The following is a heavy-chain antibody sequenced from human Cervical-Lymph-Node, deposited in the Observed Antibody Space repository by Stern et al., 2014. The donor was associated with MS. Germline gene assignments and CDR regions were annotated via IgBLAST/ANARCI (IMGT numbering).Heavy chain of an antibody. CDR1: GYSFTSYC. V-gene: IGHV5-51*01. J-gene: IGHJ4*02. CDR3: VGHPRNGLPLGY. D-gene: IGHD5-24*01. CDR2: IYPSDSDT. Sequence: MQLVQSGAEVKKPGEPLKISCKGSGYSFTSYCIVWVRQIPGKGLEWMGIIYPSDSDTRYSPSFQGQVTISADKSIGTAYLQWSSLKASDTAMYYCVGHPRNGLPLGYWGQGTQVTVSS.